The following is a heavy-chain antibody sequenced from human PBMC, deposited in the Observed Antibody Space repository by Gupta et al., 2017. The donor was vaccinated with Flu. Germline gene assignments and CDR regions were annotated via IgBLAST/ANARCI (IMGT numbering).Heavy chain of an antibody. V-gene: IGHV3-30*18. CDR1: GFTFSSYG. D-gene: IGHD2-2*01. CDR2: ISYDGSNK. Sequence: QVQLVESGGGVVQPGRSLRLSCAASGFTFSSYGMHWFRQAPGKGLEWVAVISYDGSNKYYADSVKGRFTISRDNSKNTLYLQMNSLRAEDTAVYYCAKIVREDCSSTSCLDYWGQGTLVTVSS. CDR3: AKIVREDCSSTSCLDY. J-gene: IGHJ4*02.